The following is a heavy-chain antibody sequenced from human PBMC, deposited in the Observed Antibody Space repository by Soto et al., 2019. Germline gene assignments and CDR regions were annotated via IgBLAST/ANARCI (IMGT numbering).Heavy chain of an antibody. V-gene: IGHV3-48*01. CDR1: GFGFIDYG. D-gene: IGHD3-22*01. Sequence: GRSLRLSGAAIGFGFIDYGMYWVRQASGRGLAEVSYISSSSITIHDADAVEGRFATSRDNAKNPLNQQMNSLRAEDTAEYDCARDYEDFWSRHFEHWG. J-gene: IGHJ4*01. CDR2: ISSSSITI. CDR3: ARDYEDFWSRHFEH.